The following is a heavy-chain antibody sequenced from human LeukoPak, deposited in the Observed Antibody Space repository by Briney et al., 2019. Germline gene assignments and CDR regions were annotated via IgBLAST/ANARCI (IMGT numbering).Heavy chain of an antibody. CDR2: ISSGSSAI. Sequence: RGSLRLSCAASGFTFNTYNMNWVRQAPGKGLEWVSYISSGSSAIYYTDSAKGRFTISRDNAKNSLYLQMSSLRDEDTAVYYCVAGYSKARFDYWGQGTLVTVSS. J-gene: IGHJ4*02. CDR1: GFTFNTYN. CDR3: VAGYSKARFDY. V-gene: IGHV3-48*02. D-gene: IGHD4-11*01.